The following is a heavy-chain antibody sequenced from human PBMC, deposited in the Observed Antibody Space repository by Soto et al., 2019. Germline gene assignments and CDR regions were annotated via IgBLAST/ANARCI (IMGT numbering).Heavy chain of an antibody. V-gene: IGHV3-72*01. D-gene: IGHD1-26*01. CDR3: TTPKNSGSYSFDY. J-gene: IGHJ4*02. CDR1: GFTFSDHY. CDR2: IRNKANSHTT. Sequence: GGSLRLSCAASGFTFSDHYMDWVRQAPGKGLEWVGRIRNKANSHTTEYAASVKGRFTISRDDSKNSLYLQMNSLKTEDTAVYFCTTPKNSGSYSFDYWGQGALVTVSS.